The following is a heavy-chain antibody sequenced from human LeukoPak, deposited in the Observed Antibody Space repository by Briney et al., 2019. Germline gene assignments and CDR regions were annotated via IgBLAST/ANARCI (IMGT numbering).Heavy chain of an antibody. V-gene: IGHV4-39*07. Sequence: SETLSLTCTVSGGSISSSSYYWGWIRQPPGKGLEWIGSIYYSGSTYYNPSLKSRVTISVDTSKNQFSLKLSSVTAADTAVYYCARVGLLWFGELTRNWFDPWGQGTLVTVSS. CDR2: IYYSGST. CDR3: ARVGLLWFGELTRNWFDP. J-gene: IGHJ5*02. CDR1: GGSISSSSYY. D-gene: IGHD3-10*01.